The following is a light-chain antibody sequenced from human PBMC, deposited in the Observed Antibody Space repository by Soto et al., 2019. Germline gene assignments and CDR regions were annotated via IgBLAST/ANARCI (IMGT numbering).Light chain of an antibody. V-gene: IGKV3-15*01. Sequence: EIVMTQSPATLSLSPGERATLSCRASLSVSSDLAWYRQKPGQAPRLLIYRAFTRATGIPARFSGSGFGTDFTRTISSLQSEDFAVYYCQQYNNWPLTFGGGTKVDIK. CDR2: RAF. CDR1: LSVSSD. CDR3: QQYNNWPLT. J-gene: IGKJ4*01.